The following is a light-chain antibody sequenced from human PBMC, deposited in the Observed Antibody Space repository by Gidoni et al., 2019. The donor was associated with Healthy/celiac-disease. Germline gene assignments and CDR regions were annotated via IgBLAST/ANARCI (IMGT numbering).Light chain of an antibody. V-gene: IGKV1-39*01. CDR3: QQSYSTLWT. CDR1: QSISSY. Sequence: DIQMTQSPSSLSASVGDRVTITCRASQSISSYLNWYQQKPGKAPKLLIYDASSLQSGVPSRFSGSGSGTDFTLTISSLQPEDVATYYCQQSYSTLWTFGQGTKVEIK. J-gene: IGKJ1*01. CDR2: DAS.